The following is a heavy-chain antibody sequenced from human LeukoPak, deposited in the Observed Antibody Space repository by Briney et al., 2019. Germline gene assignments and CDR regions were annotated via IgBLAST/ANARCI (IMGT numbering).Heavy chain of an antibody. CDR1: GYTFTGYY. J-gene: IGHJ4*02. CDR2: INPNGGGT. Sequence: ASVKVSCKASGYTFTGYYMHWVRQAPGQGLEWMAWINPNGGGTNYAQKFQGGVAVTRDSSISTAYMELSGLTSDDTAVFYCARGTGAPNYFDYCGQGTLVTVSS. CDR3: ARGTGAPNYFDY. V-gene: IGHV1-2*02. D-gene: IGHD7-27*01.